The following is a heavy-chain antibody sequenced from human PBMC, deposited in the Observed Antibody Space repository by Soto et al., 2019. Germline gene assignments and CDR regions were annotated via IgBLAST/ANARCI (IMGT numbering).Heavy chain of an antibody. D-gene: IGHD3-16*01. Sequence: PGESLKISCQGSGYSFTSYWIGWVRRMPGKGLEWMGIIYPGDSDTRYSPSFQGQVTISADKSISTAYLQWSSLKASDPAMYYCARMGGATAFYYYHGMDVWGQGTTVTVSS. CDR3: ARMGGATAFYYYHGMDV. CDR1: GYSFTSYW. J-gene: IGHJ6*02. V-gene: IGHV5-51*01. CDR2: IYPGDSDT.